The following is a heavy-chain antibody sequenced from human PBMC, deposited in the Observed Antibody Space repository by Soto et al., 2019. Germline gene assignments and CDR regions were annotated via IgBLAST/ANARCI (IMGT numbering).Heavy chain of an antibody. CDR3: ARDRWLGIAAAGRDYYGMDV. CDR1: GDSVSSNSAA. D-gene: IGHD6-13*01. Sequence: LGGPSQTLSLTCAISGDSVSSNSAAWNWIRQSPSRGLEWLGRTYYRSKWYNDYAVSVKSRITINPDTSKNQFSLQLNSVTPEDTAVYYCARDRWLGIAAAGRDYYGMDVWGQGTTVTVSS. J-gene: IGHJ6*02. V-gene: IGHV6-1*01. CDR2: TYYRSKWYN.